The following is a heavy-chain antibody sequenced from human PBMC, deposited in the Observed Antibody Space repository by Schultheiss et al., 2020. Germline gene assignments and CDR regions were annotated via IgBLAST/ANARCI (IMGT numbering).Heavy chain of an antibody. J-gene: IGHJ5*02. V-gene: IGHV1-2*06. CDR3: ARSYNWNPYNWFDP. D-gene: IGHD1-20*01. CDR2: INPNSGGT. CDR1: GYTFTSYG. Sequence: ASVKVSCKASGYTFTSYGISWVRQAPGQGLEWMGRINPNSGGTNYAQKFQGRVTMTRDTSISTAYMELSRLRSDDTAVYYCARSYNWNPYNWFDPWGQGTLVTVPS.